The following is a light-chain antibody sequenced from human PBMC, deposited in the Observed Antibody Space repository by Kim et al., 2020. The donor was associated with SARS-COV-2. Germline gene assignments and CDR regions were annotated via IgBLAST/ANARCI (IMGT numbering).Light chain of an antibody. CDR1: SSDVGGQKY. CDR2: DVT. CDR3: CSYTNSGTYV. V-gene: IGLV2-14*03. J-gene: IGLJ1*01. Sequence: QSITISCTRTSSDVGGQKYVSWYQQHPGKAPKLMIFDVTNRPSGISDRFSGSKSGNTASLTISGLRAEDEADYYCCSYTNSGTYVFGSGTKVTVL.